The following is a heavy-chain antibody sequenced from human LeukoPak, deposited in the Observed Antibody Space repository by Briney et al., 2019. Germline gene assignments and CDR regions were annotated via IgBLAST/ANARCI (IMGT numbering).Heavy chain of an antibody. D-gene: IGHD1-26*01. CDR1: GFTFSSYA. J-gene: IGHJ4*02. Sequence: GGSLRLSCAASGFTFSSYAMSWVRQAPGKGLEWVSAISGSGGSTYYADSVKGRFTISRDNSKNTLYLQMNSLRAEDTAVYYCAKAGACSIVGATYFDYWGRGPLVTVSS. V-gene: IGHV3-23*01. CDR2: ISGSGGST. CDR3: AKAGACSIVGATYFDY.